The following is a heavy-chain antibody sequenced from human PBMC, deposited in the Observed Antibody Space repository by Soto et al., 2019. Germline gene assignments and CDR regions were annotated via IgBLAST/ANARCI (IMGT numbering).Heavy chain of an antibody. J-gene: IGHJ5*02. Sequence: LSLTCAVSGYSISSGYYWGWLRQPPGKGLEWIGSIYHGGITYYNPSLNSRVTLSIDMSNNHVSLILNSVTAADTSVYYCARVGPWVPYYYESSPSTSQNWFDXWCQGTLVTVSX. V-gene: IGHV4-38-2*01. CDR3: ARVGPWVPYYYESSPSTSQNWFDX. D-gene: IGHD3-22*01. CDR2: IYHGGIT. CDR1: GYSISSGYY.